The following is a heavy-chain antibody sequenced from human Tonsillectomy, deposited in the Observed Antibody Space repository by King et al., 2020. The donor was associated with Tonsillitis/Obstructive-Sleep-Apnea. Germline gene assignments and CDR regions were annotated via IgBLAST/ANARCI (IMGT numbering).Heavy chain of an antibody. V-gene: IGHV1-18*01. D-gene: IGHD3-22*01. J-gene: IGHJ4*02. CDR3: ARVGGGWGVWDYYDSRWKFDY. CDR1: GYTFTSYG. CDR2: ISAYNGNT. Sequence: QLVQSGAEVKKPGASVKVSCEASGYTFTSYGISWVRQAPGQGLEWMGWISAYNGNTNYAQKLQGRVTMTTDTSTSTAYMELRSLRSDETAVYYCARVGGGWGVWDYYDSRWKFDYWGQGTLVTVSS.